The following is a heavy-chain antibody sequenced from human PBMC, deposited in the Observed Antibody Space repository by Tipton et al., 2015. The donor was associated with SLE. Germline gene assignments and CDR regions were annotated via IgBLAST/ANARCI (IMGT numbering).Heavy chain of an antibody. J-gene: IGHJ4*02. CDR1: GGSISSHY. V-gene: IGHV4-59*11. D-gene: IGHD1-26*01. Sequence: TLSLTCTVSGGSISSHYWSWIRQPPGKGLEWIGYIYYSGSANYNPSLKSRVTLSVDTSKNQFSLNLSSVTAADTAVYYCARGEVLDYWGQGTLVTVSS. CDR3: ARGEVLDY. CDR2: IYYSGSA.